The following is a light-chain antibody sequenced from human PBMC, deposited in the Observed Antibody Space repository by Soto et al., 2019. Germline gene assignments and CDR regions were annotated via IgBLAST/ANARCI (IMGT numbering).Light chain of an antibody. CDR1: QSISRY. CDR2: DAS. V-gene: IGKV1-5*01. Sequence: DIQMTQSPSTLSASVGDRVTVTCRASQSISRYLAWYRQKPGKAPNLLIYDASSLERGVPSRFSGSGPGTELTLTISSLQPDDFATYFCQQYNSYPYTFGQGTKLEIK. J-gene: IGKJ2*01. CDR3: QQYNSYPYT.